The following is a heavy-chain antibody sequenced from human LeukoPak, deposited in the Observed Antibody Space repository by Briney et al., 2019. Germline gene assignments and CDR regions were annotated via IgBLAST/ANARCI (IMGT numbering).Heavy chain of an antibody. D-gene: IGHD5-18*01. V-gene: IGHV3-21*01. CDR1: GFTFSSYS. Sequence: GGSLRLSCAASGFTFSSYSMNWVRQAPGKGLEWVSSISSSSSYIYYADSVKGRFTISRDNAKNSLYLQMNSLRAEDTAVYYCARGSDTAMVLLYYFDYWGQGTLVTVSS. CDR3: ARGSDTAMVLLYYFDY. J-gene: IGHJ4*02. CDR2: ISSSSSYI.